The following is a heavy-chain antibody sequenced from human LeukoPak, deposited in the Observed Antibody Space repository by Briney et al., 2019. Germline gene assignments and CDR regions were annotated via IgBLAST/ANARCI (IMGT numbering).Heavy chain of an antibody. CDR3: ARDPAEHYDILTGSNNWFDP. J-gene: IGHJ5*02. V-gene: IGHV1-69*13. Sequence: SVKVSCKASGGTFSSYAISWVRQAPGQGLEWMGWIIPIFGTANYAQKFQGRVTITADESTSTAYMELSSLRSEDTAVYYCARDPAEHYDILTGSNNWFDPWGQGTLVTVSS. CDR2: IIPIFGTA. CDR1: GGTFSSYA. D-gene: IGHD3-9*01.